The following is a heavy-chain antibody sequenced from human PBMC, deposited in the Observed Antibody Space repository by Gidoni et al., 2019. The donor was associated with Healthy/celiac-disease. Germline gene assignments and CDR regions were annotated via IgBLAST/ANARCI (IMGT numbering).Heavy chain of an antibody. Sequence: EVQLVESGGGLVQPGGSLRLSCAASGFTFSSYWMSGVRQAPGKGLEWVANIKQDGSEKYYVDSVKGRFTISRDNAKNSLYLQMNSLSAEDTAVYYCARVGLRELIDYWGQGTLVTVSS. V-gene: IGHV3-7*03. J-gene: IGHJ4*02. CDR3: ARVGLRELIDY. D-gene: IGHD1-26*01. CDR2: IKQDGSEK. CDR1: GFTFSSYW.